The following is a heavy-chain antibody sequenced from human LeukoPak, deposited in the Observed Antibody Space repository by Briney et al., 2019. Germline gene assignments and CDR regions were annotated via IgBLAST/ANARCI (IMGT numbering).Heavy chain of an antibody. Sequence: PSQTLSLTCTVSGGSISSGGYYWSWIRQHPGKGLEWIGYIYYSGSTYYNPSLKSRVTISVDTSKNQFSLKLSSVTAADTAVYYCAREGLSSGDRAFDYWGQGTLVTVSS. D-gene: IGHD2-15*01. CDR3: AREGLSSGDRAFDY. J-gene: IGHJ4*02. V-gene: IGHV4-31*03. CDR1: GGSISSGGYY. CDR2: IYYSGST.